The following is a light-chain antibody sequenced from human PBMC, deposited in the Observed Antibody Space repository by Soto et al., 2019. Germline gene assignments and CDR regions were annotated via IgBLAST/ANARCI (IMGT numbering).Light chain of an antibody. Sequence: QSVLTQPASVSGSPGQSITISCTGTSSDVGAYNHVSWYPQHPGKAPQLIIYEVSKRPSGLSNRFSASKSGNTASLTISGLQAEDEADYYCCSYTTSRTLVFGTGTKVTVL. CDR1: SSDVGAYNH. CDR2: EVS. J-gene: IGLJ1*01. CDR3: CSYTTSRTLV. V-gene: IGLV2-14*01.